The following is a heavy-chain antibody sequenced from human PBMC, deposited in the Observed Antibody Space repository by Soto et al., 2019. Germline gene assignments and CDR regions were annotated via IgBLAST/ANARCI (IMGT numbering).Heavy chain of an antibody. D-gene: IGHD3-3*01. V-gene: IGHV1-69*13. CDR3: ARERKFDFWRKGLDV. CDR1: GGTFSSYA. Sequence: SVKVSCKASGGTFSSYAISWVRQAPGQGLEWMGGIIPIFGTANYAQKFQGRVTITADESTSTAYMELSSLRSEDTAVYYCARERKFDFWRKGLDVWGQGTTVTVSS. J-gene: IGHJ6*02. CDR2: IIPIFGTA.